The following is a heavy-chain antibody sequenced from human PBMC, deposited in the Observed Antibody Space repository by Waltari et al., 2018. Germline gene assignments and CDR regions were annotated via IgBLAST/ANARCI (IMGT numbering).Heavy chain of an antibody. CDR1: GYTFTGYY. CDR2: INPNSGGT. CDR3: ARDLQAVAGPTNAFDI. V-gene: IGHV1-2*02. D-gene: IGHD6-19*01. Sequence: QVQLVQSGAEVKKPGASVTVSCKASGYTFTGYYMPWVRQAPGQGLEWMGWINPNSGGTNYAQKFQGRVTMTRDTSISTAYMELSRLRSDDTAVYYRARDLQAVAGPTNAFDIWGQGTMVTVSS. J-gene: IGHJ3*02.